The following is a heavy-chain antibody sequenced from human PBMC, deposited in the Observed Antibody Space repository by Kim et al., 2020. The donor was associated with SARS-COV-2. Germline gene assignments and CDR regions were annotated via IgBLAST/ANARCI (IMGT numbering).Heavy chain of an antibody. CDR3: AKDRGDSSSWYLSLNRKEFDY. CDR2: ISGSGGST. CDR1: GFTFSSYA. J-gene: IGHJ4*02. D-gene: IGHD6-13*01. Sequence: GGSLRLSCAASGFTFSSYAMSWVRQAPGKGLEWVSAISGSGGSTYYADSVKGRFTISRDNSKNTLYLQMNSLRAEDTAVYYCAKDRGDSSSWYLSLNRKEFDYWGQGTLVTVSS. V-gene: IGHV3-23*01.